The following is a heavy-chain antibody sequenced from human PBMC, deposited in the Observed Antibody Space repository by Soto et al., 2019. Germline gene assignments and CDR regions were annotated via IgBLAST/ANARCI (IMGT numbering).Heavy chain of an antibody. CDR2: ISTYNGKT. D-gene: IGHD3-22*01. V-gene: IGHV1-18*01. Sequence: QVQLVQSGAEVKKPGASVKVSCKASGYKFSSYGITWVRQAPGQGLEWLGWISTYNGKTIYAQNLQDRVTMTIDASTSAAYLELRSLRCDDTALYYCARVNEGVYFDSRGFFDYWGQGTLVTVSS. J-gene: IGHJ4*02. CDR1: GYKFSSYG. CDR3: ARVNEGVYFDSRGFFDY.